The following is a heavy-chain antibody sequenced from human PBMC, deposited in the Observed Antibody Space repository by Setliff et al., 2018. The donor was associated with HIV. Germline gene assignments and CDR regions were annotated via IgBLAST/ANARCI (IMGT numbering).Heavy chain of an antibody. Sequence: PGGSLRLSCAASGFTFSGSAVHWVRQAPGKGLEWVAVIWYDGSNKFYADSVKGRFTISRDKSKNTLYLQMNSLRAEDTAVYYCARVGLQKLALDYWGQGTLVTVSS. CDR2: IWYDGSNK. CDR1: GFTFSGSA. CDR3: ARVGLQKLALDY. D-gene: IGHD6-13*01. J-gene: IGHJ4*02. V-gene: IGHV3-33*08.